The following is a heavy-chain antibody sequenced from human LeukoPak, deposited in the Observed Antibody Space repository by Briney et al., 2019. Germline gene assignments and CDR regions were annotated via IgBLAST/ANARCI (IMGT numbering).Heavy chain of an antibody. Sequence: GGSLRLSCAASGFTFNSYSLNWVRQAPGKGLEWVSSISSNSSHIYYADSVKGRFTISRDNAKNSLYLQMNSLRAEDKAVYCCARDEGQYGMDVWGQGTTVAVSS. V-gene: IGHV3-21*01. CDR1: GFTFNSYS. CDR3: ARDEGQYGMDV. CDR2: ISSNSSHI. J-gene: IGHJ6*02.